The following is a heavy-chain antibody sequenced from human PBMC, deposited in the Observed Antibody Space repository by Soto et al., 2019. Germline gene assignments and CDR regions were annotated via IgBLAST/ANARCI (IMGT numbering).Heavy chain of an antibody. Sequence: ASVKVSCKASGGTFSSYAISWVRQAPGQGLEWMGGIIPIFDTANYAQKFQGRVTITADESTSTAYMELSSLRSEDTAVYYCARIRDGYNSHYYYGMDVWGQGTTVTVSS. CDR3: ARIRDGYNSHYYYGMDV. CDR1: GGTFSSYA. V-gene: IGHV1-69*13. J-gene: IGHJ6*02. D-gene: IGHD5-12*01. CDR2: IIPIFDTA.